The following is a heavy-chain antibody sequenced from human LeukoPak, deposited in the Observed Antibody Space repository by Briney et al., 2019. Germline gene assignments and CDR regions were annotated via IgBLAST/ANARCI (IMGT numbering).Heavy chain of an antibody. Sequence: SETLSLTCAVYGGSFSGYYWSWIRQPPGKGLEWIGEINHSGSTNYNPSLKSRVTISVATSKNQFSLKLSSVTAADTAVYYCARALPRGYSGYQRLPPPKFDYWGQGTLVTVSS. J-gene: IGHJ4*02. V-gene: IGHV4-34*01. CDR2: INHSGST. CDR3: ARALPRGYSGYQRLPPPKFDY. CDR1: GGSFSGYY. D-gene: IGHD5-12*01.